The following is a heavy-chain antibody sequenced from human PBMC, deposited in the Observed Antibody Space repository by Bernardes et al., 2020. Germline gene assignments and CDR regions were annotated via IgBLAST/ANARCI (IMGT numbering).Heavy chain of an antibody. CDR2: INGDGSDI. CDR1: GFNFNNFC. J-gene: IGHJ4*02. V-gene: IGHV3-74*03. CDR3: ARTMTGGYFDA. Sequence: GGSLRLSCGASGFNFNNFCMHWVRQAPGKGLVWLSRINGDGSDITYADSVKGRFTFSRDNSKNTLYLQMNSLRVEDTAVYYCARTMTGGYFDAWGQGQLVTVSS. D-gene: IGHD3-9*01.